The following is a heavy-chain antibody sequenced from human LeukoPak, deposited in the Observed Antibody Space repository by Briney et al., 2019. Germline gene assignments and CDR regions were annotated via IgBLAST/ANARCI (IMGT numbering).Heavy chain of an antibody. CDR1: GFTFSNYW. V-gene: IGHV3-74*01. CDR3: ARVGAAAGTLGY. CDR2: INSDGSST. Sequence: GGSLRLSCAASGFTFSNYWMHWVRQDPGKGLVWVSRINSDGSSTSYADSVKGRFTISRDNAKNTLHLQMNSLRAEDTAVYYCARVGAAAGTLGYWGQGTLVTVSS. D-gene: IGHD6-13*01. J-gene: IGHJ4*02.